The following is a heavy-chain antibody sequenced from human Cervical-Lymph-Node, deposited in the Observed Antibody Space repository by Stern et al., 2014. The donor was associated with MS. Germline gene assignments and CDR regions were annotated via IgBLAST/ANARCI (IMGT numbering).Heavy chain of an antibody. D-gene: IGHD6-13*01. CDR2: IHYSGNT. J-gene: IGHJ4*02. CDR3: AREGARGAAGS. CDR1: GGSISNGSYY. V-gene: IGHV4-31*03. Sequence: VQLQESGPGLVRPSQTLSLICTVSGGSISNGSYYWSWIRQHPVKGLEWIGYIHYSGNTFYNPSLKSRLTISIDTSKNQFSLKLAYVTAADTAIYYCAREGARGAAGSWGQGTLVTVSS.